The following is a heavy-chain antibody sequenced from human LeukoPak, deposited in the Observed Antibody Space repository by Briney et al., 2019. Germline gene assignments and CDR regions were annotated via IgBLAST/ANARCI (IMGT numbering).Heavy chain of an antibody. Sequence: VASVKVSCKPSGYTFTDYYMHWVRQARGQGLEWMGWINPHSGGTKYAQKFQGRVTMSRDTSISTAYMELSRLRSDDTAVYYCARVMPLEGSGSDTLDYWGQGTLVTVSS. V-gene: IGHV1-2*02. CDR3: ARVMPLEGSGSDTLDY. J-gene: IGHJ4*02. CDR1: GYTFTDYY. CDR2: INPHSGGT. D-gene: IGHD3-10*01.